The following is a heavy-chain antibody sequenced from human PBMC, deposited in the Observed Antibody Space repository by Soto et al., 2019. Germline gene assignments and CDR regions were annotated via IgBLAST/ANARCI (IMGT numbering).Heavy chain of an antibody. V-gene: IGHV3-30*09. J-gene: IGHJ4*02. Sequence: QVQLVESGGGVVQPGRSLRLSCVGSGFTFTRFAMHWVRQAPGKGLEWVAVAPHEGSKEQYADSVKGRFAISRDNSENTLLLQMITLTVEDTAMYYCGIGEAHYYDTSHYWCQGAEVTLSS. CDR1: GFTFTRFA. D-gene: IGHD3-22*01. CDR2: APHEGSKE. CDR3: GIGEAHYYDTSHY.